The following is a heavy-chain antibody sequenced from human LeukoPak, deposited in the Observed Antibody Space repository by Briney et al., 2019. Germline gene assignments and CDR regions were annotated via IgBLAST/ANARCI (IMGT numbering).Heavy chain of an antibody. CDR3: ARDAGGRTQREGWFDP. CDR1: GFTLSRYS. Sequence: GGSLRLSCAASGFTLSRYSMNWVRQAPGKGLEWVSSISTSSSYIYYADSVKGRFTISRDNAKNSLYLQMNSLRAEDTAVYYCARDAGGRTQREGWFDPWGQGTLVTVSS. CDR2: ISTSSSYI. V-gene: IGHV3-21*01. D-gene: IGHD1-1*01. J-gene: IGHJ5*02.